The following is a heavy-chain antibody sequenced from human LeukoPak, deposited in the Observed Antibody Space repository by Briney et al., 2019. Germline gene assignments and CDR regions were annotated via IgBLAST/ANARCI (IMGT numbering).Heavy chain of an antibody. J-gene: IGHJ6*03. CDR2: INPNSGGT. CDR3: ARLYSLSWGIAARQDYYFMDV. D-gene: IGHD6-6*01. Sequence: GASVKVSCKASGYTFTGYYMHWVRQAPGQGLEWMGWINPNSGGTNYAQKFQGRVTMTRDTSISTAYMELSRLRSDDTAVYYCARLYSLSWGIAARQDYYFMDVWGKGTTVTVSS. V-gene: IGHV1-2*02. CDR1: GYTFTGYY.